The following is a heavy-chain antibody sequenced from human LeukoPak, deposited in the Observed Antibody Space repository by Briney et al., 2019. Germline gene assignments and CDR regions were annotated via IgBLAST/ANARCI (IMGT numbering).Heavy chain of an antibody. CDR3: AREELY. D-gene: IGHD1-26*01. CDR2: ISSSSTI. J-gene: IGHJ4*02. V-gene: IGHV3-48*01. CDR1: GFIFSSYG. Sequence: GGSLRLSCAASGFIFSSYGMRWVRQAPGKGLEWVSYISSSSTIYYADSVKGRFTISRDNAKNSLYLQMNSLRAEDTAVYYCAREELYWGQGTLVTVSS.